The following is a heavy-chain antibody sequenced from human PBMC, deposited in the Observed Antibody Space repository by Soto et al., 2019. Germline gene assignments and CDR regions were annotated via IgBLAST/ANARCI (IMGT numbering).Heavy chain of an antibody. V-gene: IGHV4-4*02. CDR2: IYHSGST. CDR1: GGSISSSNW. Sequence: SETLSLTCAASGGSISSSNWWSWVRQPPGKGLEWIGEIYHSGSTNYNPSLKSRVTISVDKSKNQFSLKLSSVTAADTAVYYCARVDVVVPAAINWFDPWGQGTLVTVSS. D-gene: IGHD2-2*01. J-gene: IGHJ5*02. CDR3: ARVDVVVPAAINWFDP.